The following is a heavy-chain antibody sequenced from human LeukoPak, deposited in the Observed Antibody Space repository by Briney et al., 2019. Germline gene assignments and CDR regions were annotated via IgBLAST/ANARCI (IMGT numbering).Heavy chain of an antibody. V-gene: IGHV1-69*13. CDR2: IIPIFGTA. D-gene: IGHD3-10*01. Sequence: SVKVSCKASGGTFSSYAISWVRQAPGQGLEWMGGIIPIFGTANYAQKFQGRVTITVDESTSTAYMELSSLRSEDTAVYYCAIRAITMVRGASMDVWGQGTTVTVSS. J-gene: IGHJ6*02. CDR3: AIRAITMVRGASMDV. CDR1: GGTFSSYA.